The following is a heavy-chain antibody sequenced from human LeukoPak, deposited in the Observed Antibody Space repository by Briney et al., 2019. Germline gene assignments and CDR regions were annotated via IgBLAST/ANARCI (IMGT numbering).Heavy chain of an antibody. CDR1: GFTFSSYA. CDR2: ISGSSGST. CDR3: AKSHPDCSGGSCYSRPLDY. D-gene: IGHD2-15*01. V-gene: IGHV3-23*01. Sequence: GGSLRLSCAASGFTFSSYAMSWVRQAPGKGLEWVSAISGSSGSTYYADSVKGRFTISRDNSKNTLYLQMNSLRAEDTAVYYCAKSHPDCSGGSCYSRPLDYWGQGTLVTVSS. J-gene: IGHJ4*02.